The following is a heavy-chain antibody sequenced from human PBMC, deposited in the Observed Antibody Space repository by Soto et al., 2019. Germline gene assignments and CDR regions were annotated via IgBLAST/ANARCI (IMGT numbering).Heavy chain of an antibody. J-gene: IGHJ4*02. Sequence: GGSLRLCCAASGFTFSNYGMNWVRQAPGKGLAWVSYISSSISTKQYADSVKGRFTISRDNAKNSLFLQMNSLRDEDTAVYYCTRGGAARPDYWGQGTLVTVSS. CDR3: TRGGAARPDY. CDR2: ISSSISTK. V-gene: IGHV3-48*02. D-gene: IGHD6-6*01. CDR1: GFTFSNYG.